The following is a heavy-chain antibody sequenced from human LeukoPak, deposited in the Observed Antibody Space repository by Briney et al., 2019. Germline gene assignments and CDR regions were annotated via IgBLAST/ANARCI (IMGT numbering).Heavy chain of an antibody. CDR1: GFTFSSYW. CDR3: AKGQQRFDY. D-gene: IGHD6-25*01. J-gene: IGHJ4*02. V-gene: IGHV3-7*01. Sequence: PGGSMRLSCAVSGFTFSSYWMSWVRQAPGKGLEWVAKIKQDGSEKYYLDSVRGRFSISRDNAKNLLCLQMNNLRVEDTAVYYCAKGQQRFDYWGQGTLVTVSS. CDR2: IKQDGSEK.